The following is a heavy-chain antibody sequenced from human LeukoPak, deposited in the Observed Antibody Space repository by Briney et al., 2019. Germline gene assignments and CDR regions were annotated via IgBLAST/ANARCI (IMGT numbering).Heavy chain of an antibody. D-gene: IGHD3-22*01. CDR3: ARATIPYYYDSSGYPALGQPGVFQHAVVSRGGQFDY. Sequence: GGSLRLSCAASGFTFDDYGMSWVRQAPGKGLEWVSGINWNGGSTGYADSVKGRFTISRDNSKNTVSLQMNSLRAEDTAIYYCARATIPYYYDSSGYPALGQPGVFQHAVVSRGGQFDYWGQGTLVTVSS. CDR2: INWNGGST. V-gene: IGHV3-20*04. J-gene: IGHJ4*02. CDR1: GFTFDDYG.